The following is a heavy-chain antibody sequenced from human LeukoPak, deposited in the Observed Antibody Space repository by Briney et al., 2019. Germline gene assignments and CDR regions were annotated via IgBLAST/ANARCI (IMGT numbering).Heavy chain of an antibody. CDR2: IIPIFGTA. J-gene: IGHJ5*02. CDR1: GYTFTGYY. CDR3: ARDQRCSGGSCYGNWFDP. Sequence: ASVKVSCKTSGYTFTGYYMHWVRQAPGQGLEWMGGIIPIFGTANYAQKFQGRVTITADKSTSTAYMELSSLRSEDTAVYYCARDQRCSGGSCYGNWFDPWGQGTLVTVSS. D-gene: IGHD2-15*01. V-gene: IGHV1-69*06.